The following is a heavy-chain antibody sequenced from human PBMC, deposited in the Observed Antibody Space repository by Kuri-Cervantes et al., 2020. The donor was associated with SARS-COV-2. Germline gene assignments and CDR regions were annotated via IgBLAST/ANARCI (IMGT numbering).Heavy chain of an antibody. CDR2: IYSGGST. CDR3: ARRITMVRVAWVYFDY. V-gene: IGHV3-53*01. Sequence: GESLKISCAASGFTVSSNYMSRVRQAPGKGLEWVSVIYSGGSTYYADSVKGRFTISRDNSKNTLYLQMNSLRAEDTAVYYCARRITMVRVAWVYFDYWGQGTLVTVSS. CDR1: GFTVSSNY. J-gene: IGHJ4*02. D-gene: IGHD3-10*01.